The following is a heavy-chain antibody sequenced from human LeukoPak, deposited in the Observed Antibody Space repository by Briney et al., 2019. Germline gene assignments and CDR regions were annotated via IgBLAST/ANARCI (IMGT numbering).Heavy chain of an antibody. Sequence: ESGPTLVKPTQTLTLTCTFSDFSLSTPGMGVGWIRQPSGKALEWLALIYFNDDRRYSPSLSSRLTITRDTSKNQVVLAMTNMDPVDTATYYCAHLVVTIDWRCYFDYWGQGALVTVSS. CDR1: DFSLSTPGMG. J-gene: IGHJ4*02. CDR2: IYFNDDR. CDR3: AHLVVTIDWRCYFDY. D-gene: IGHD3-9*01. V-gene: IGHV2-5*01.